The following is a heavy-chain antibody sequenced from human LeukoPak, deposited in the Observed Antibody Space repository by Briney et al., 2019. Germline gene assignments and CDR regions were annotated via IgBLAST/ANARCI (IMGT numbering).Heavy chain of an antibody. J-gene: IGHJ5*02. Sequence: GGSLRLSCAASGFTFSSYSMNWVCQAPGKGLEWVSSISSSSSYIYYADSVKGRFTISRDNAKNSMYLQMNSLRAEDTAVYYCARDYPYDSVWGTYRTAPFDPWGQGTLVTVSS. D-gene: IGHD3-16*02. V-gene: IGHV3-21*01. CDR3: ARDYPYDSVWGTYRTAPFDP. CDR2: ISSSSSYI. CDR1: GFTFSSYS.